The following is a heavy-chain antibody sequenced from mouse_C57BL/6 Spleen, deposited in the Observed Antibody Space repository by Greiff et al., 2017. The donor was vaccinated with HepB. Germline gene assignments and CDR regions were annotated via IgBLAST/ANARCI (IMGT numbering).Heavy chain of an antibody. J-gene: IGHJ2*01. CDR1: GYTFTGYW. V-gene: IGHV1-9*01. CDR3: ARSGYYDYDPYYFDY. CDR2: ILPGSGST. D-gene: IGHD2-4*01. Sequence: VQRVESGAELMKPGASVKLSCKATGYTFTGYWIEWVKQRPGHGLEWIGEILPGSGSTNYNEKFKGKATFTADTSSNTAYMQLSSLTTEDSAIYYCARSGYYDYDPYYFDYWGQGTTLTVSS.